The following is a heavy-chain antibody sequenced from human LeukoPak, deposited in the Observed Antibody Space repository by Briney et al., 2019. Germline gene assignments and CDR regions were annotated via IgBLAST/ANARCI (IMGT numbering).Heavy chain of an antibody. J-gene: IGHJ4*02. CDR1: EFTFSIYA. D-gene: IGHD3-22*01. CDR3: AKDRPNYYGSNGHYYRRDGDY. CDR2: ITSAGENT. Sequence: GGSPRLSCAASEFTFSIYAMSWVRQAPGKGLEWVSSITSAGENTFYTGSVKGRFTISRDNSRNTLYLQMNSLRAEDTAIYYCAKDRPNYYGSNGHYYRRDGDYWGQGTLVTVSS. V-gene: IGHV3-23*01.